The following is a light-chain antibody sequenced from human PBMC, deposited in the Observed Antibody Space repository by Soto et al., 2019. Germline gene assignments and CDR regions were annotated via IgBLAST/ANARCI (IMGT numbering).Light chain of an antibody. CDR3: QQSYSTLRT. Sequence: DIQMTQSPSSLSASVEDRVTITCRASQSISSYLNWYQQKPGKAPKLLIYAASSLQSGVPSRFSGSGSGTDFTLTISSLQPEDIATYYCQQSYSTLRTFGQGTRWIS. CDR1: QSISSY. CDR2: AAS. V-gene: IGKV1-39*01. J-gene: IGKJ1*01.